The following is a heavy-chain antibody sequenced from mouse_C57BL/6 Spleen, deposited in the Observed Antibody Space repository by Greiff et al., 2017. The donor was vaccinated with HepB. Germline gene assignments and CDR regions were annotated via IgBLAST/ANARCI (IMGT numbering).Heavy chain of an antibody. CDR1: GYTFTDYE. CDR2: IDPETGGT. J-gene: IGHJ2*01. Sequence: VQLVESGAELVRPGASVTLSCKASGYTFTDYEMHWVKQTPVHGLEWIGAIDPETGGTAYNQKFKGKAILTADKTSSTAYMELRSLTSEDSAVYYCTREGFDYWGQGTTLTVSS. V-gene: IGHV1-15*01. CDR3: TREGFDY.